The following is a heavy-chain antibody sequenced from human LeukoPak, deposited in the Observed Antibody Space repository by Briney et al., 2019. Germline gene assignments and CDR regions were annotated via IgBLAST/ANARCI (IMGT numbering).Heavy chain of an antibody. CDR1: GFTFSSYS. Sequence: GGCLRLSCAASGFTFSSYSMNWVRQAPGKGLEWVSSISSSSSYIYYADSVKGRFTISRDNAKNSLYLQMNSLRAEDTAVYYCARGGGAARPFYFDYWGQGTLVTVSS. J-gene: IGHJ4*02. D-gene: IGHD6-6*01. CDR2: ISSSSSYI. CDR3: ARGGGAARPFYFDY. V-gene: IGHV3-21*01.